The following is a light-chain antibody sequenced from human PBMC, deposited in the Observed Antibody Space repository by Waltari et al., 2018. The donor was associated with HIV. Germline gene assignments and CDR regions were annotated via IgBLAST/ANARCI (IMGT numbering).Light chain of an antibody. CDR3: QSYDSTLRVV. CDR2: ANN. J-gene: IGLJ2*01. Sequence: QPVLTQPPSVSRAPGQRVPISFTRSSSHLRAPYRVHWYQQLPGTAPKLLIYANNNRPSGVPDRFSGSKSGTSASLAITGLQAEDEADYYCQSYDSTLRVVFGGGTKLTVL. CDR1: SSHLRAPYR. V-gene: IGLV1-40*01.